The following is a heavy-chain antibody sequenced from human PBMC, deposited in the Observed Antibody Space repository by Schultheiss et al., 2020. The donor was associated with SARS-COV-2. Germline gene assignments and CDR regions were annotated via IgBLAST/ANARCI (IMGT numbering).Heavy chain of an antibody. CDR3: ARAPSFGWTGTTYCFDP. J-gene: IGHJ5*02. CDR1: GYTFTGYY. Sequence: ASVKVSCKASGYTFTGYYMHWVRQATGQGLEWMGWMNPNSGNTGYAQKFQGRVTMTRNTSISTAYMELSSLRSEDTAVYYCARAPSFGWTGTTYCFDPWGQGTLVTVSS. CDR2: MNPNSGNT. D-gene: IGHD1-1*01. V-gene: IGHV1-8*02.